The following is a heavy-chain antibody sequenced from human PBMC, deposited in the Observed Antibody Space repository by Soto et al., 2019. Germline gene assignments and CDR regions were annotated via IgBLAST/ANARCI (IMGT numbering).Heavy chain of an antibody. CDR1: GFTFSSYA. D-gene: IGHD2-2*01. CDR3: ARVGAYCSSTSCYQSPFDY. Sequence: GGSLRLSCAASGFTFSSYAMHRVRQAPGKGLEWVAVISYDGSNKYYADSVKGRFTISRDNSKNTLYLQMNSLRAEDTAVYYCARVGAYCSSTSCYQSPFDYWGQGTLVTVSS. J-gene: IGHJ4*02. CDR2: ISYDGSNK. V-gene: IGHV3-30-3*01.